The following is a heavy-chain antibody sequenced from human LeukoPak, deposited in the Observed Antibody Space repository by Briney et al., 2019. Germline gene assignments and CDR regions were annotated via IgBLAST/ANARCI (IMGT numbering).Heavy chain of an antibody. CDR3: AGRNYYDSSGYLDY. V-gene: IGHV4-59*01. J-gene: IGHJ4*02. Sequence: PSETLCLTCTVSGGSISSYYWSWIRQPPGEGLEWIGYIYYSGSTNYNPSLKSRVTISVDTSKNQFSLKLSSVTAADTAVYYCAGRNYYDSSGYLDYWGQGTLVTVSS. D-gene: IGHD3-22*01. CDR2: IYYSGST. CDR1: GGSISSYY.